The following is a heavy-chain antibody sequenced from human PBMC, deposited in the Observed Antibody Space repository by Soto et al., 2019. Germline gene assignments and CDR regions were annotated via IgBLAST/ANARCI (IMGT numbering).Heavy chain of an antibody. Sequence: EVQLVETGGGLIQPGGSLRLSCAASGFTVSGNYMSWVRQAPGKGLEGVAVIYNGGGTYYADSVKGRFTISRDNSKNTLYLQMTSLRAEATAVYYCASTRGSSYDYWGQGTLVTVSS. J-gene: IGHJ4*02. D-gene: IGHD6-6*01. V-gene: IGHV3-53*02. CDR1: GFTVSGNY. CDR3: ASTRGSSYDY. CDR2: IYNGGGT.